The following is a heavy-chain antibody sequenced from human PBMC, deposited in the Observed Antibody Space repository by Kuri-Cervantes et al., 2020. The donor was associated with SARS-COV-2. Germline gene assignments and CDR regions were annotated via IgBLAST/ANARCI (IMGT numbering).Heavy chain of an antibody. Sequence: GESLKISCAASGFTFSSYAMSWVRKAPGKGLEWVSAISGSGGSTYYADSVKGRFTISIDNSKNTLYLQMNSLRAEDTAVYYCAKLDGGDYDFWSGYSDYYYGMDVWGQGTTVTVSS. CDR2: ISGSGGST. V-gene: IGHV3-23*01. CDR3: AKLDGGDYDFWSGYSDYYYGMDV. CDR1: GFTFSSYA. D-gene: IGHD3-3*01. J-gene: IGHJ6*02.